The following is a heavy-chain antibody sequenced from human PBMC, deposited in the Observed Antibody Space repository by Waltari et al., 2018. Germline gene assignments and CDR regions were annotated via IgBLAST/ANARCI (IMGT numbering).Heavy chain of an antibody. CDR3: ARELADRRGNAFDI. J-gene: IGHJ3*02. Sequence: QVQLVQSGAEVKKPGSSVKVPCKASGGAFSIYASSWVRQAPGQGLEWMGGIIPIFGTANYAQKFQGRVTITADESTSTAYMELSSLRSEDTAVYYCARELADRRGNAFDIWGQGTMVTVSS. V-gene: IGHV1-69*01. CDR1: GGAFSIYA. CDR2: IIPIFGTA.